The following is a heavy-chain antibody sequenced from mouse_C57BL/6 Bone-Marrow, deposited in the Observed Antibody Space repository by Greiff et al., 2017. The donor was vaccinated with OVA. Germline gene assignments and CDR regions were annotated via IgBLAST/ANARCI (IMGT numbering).Heavy chain of an antibody. CDR2: LTPSSGYP. CDR3: THYYGSSYGYFDV. J-gene: IGHJ1*03. D-gene: IGHD1-1*01. V-gene: IGHV1-7*01. CDR1: GYTFTSYW. Sequence: VQLQQSGAELAKPGASVKLSCKASGYTFTSYWMHWVKQRPGQGLEWIGYLTPSSGYPKYNQKFKDKATLTADKSSSTAYMQLSSLTYEDSAVYYCTHYYGSSYGYFDVWGTGTTVTVSS.